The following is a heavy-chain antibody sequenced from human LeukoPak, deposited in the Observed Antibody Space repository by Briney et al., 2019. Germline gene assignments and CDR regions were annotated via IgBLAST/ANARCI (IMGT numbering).Heavy chain of an antibody. CDR3: ARDPDSSSSGVD. V-gene: IGHV4-39*07. CDR1: GGSISSSSYY. CDR2: IYYSGST. Sequence: PSETLSLTCTVSGGSISSSSYYWGWIRQPPGKGLEWIGSIYYSGSTYYNPSLKSRVTISVDTSKNQFSLKLSSVTAADTAVYYCARDPDSSSSGVDWGQGTLVTVSS. J-gene: IGHJ4*02. D-gene: IGHD6-6*01.